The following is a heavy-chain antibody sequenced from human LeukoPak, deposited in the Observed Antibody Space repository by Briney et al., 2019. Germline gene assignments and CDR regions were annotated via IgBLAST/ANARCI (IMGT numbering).Heavy chain of an antibody. CDR3: ARQTTTTMVRVDAFDI. V-gene: IGHV4-39*01. CDR1: GGSISTSNYY. D-gene: IGHD3-10*01. Sequence: PSETLSLTCTVSGGSISTSNYYWGWIRQPPGKGLEWIGNIFYSGSTYYSPSLKSRVTISLDTSRNQFSLRLSSVTAADTAVYYCARQTTTTMVRVDAFDIWGQGTMVTVSS. CDR2: IFYSGST. J-gene: IGHJ3*02.